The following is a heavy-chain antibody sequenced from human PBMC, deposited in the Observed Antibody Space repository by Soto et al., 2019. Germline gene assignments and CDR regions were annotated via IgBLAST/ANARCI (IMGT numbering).Heavy chain of an antibody. D-gene: IGHD2-15*01. CDR1: GYTFTNYD. J-gene: IGHJ1*01. CDR3: ARVLEGPYCSADACYSAEYFNH. CDR2: MNPNSGNT. V-gene: IGHV1-8*01. Sequence: WASVKVSCKASGYTFTNYDINWVRQAPGQGLEWRGWMNPNSGNTGYAQRFEGRVTMTRNTSISTAYMELSSLRSEDTAVYYCARVLEGPYCSADACYSAEYFNHWGRGTLVNVS.